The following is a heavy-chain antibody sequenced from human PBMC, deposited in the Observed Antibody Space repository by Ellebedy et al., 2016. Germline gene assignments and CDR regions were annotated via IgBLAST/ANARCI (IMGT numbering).Heavy chain of an antibody. Sequence: GGSLRLSCAASGFTFSRYWMSWVRQAPGKGLEWVANIKQDGSEKYYVDSVKGRFTISRDNAKNSLYLQMNSLRAEDTAVYYCARGKGWVDYWGQGTLVTVSS. CDR2: IKQDGSEK. CDR3: ARGKGWVDY. CDR1: GFTFSRYW. J-gene: IGHJ4*02. D-gene: IGHD3-16*01. V-gene: IGHV3-7*01.